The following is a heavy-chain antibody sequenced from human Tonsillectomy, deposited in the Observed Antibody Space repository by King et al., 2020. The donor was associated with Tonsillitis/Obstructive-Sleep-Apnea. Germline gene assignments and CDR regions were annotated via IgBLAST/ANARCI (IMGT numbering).Heavy chain of an antibody. CDR1: GFTFSSYA. V-gene: IGHV3-23*04. D-gene: IGHD2-2*03. CDR3: ARGQTLGNCSSISCLKPYSYYYTMDV. CDR2: ISPSGGST. J-gene: IGHJ6*02. Sequence: VQLVESGGGLVQPGGSQRLSCAASGFTFSSYAMTWVRQAPGKGLEWVSNISPSGGSTYHADSVRGRFIISRDNSENTLYLQLNSLRAEDTAVYYCARGQTLGNCSSISCLKPYSYYYTMDVWGQGTTVTVSS.